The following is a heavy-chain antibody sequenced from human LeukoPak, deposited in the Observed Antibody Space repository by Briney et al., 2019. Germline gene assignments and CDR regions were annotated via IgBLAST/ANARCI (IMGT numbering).Heavy chain of an antibody. CDR1: GVSVSSGSYY. J-gene: IGHJ6*02. CDR2: IYYSGST. CDR3: ARVVAVLAYGMDV. V-gene: IGHV4-61*01. Sequence: SETLSHTCTVSGVSVSSGSYYWSWIRQPPGKGLEWIGYIYYSGSTNYNPSLKSRVTISVDTSKNQFSLKLSSVTAADTAVYYCARVVAVLAYGMDVWGQGTTVTVSS. D-gene: IGHD2-15*01.